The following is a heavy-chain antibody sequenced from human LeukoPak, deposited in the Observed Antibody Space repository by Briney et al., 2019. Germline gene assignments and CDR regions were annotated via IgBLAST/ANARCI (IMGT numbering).Heavy chain of an antibody. J-gene: IGHJ4*02. Sequence: GASVKVSCKASGYTFTSYGISWVRQAPGQGLEWMGWISAYNGNTNYAQKLQGRVTMTTDTSTSTAYMELRSLRSDDTAVYYCAREAMVRGVMVYYFDYWGQGTLVTVSS. D-gene: IGHD3-10*01. V-gene: IGHV1-18*01. CDR1: GYTFTSYG. CDR2: ISAYNGNT. CDR3: AREAMVRGVMVYYFDY.